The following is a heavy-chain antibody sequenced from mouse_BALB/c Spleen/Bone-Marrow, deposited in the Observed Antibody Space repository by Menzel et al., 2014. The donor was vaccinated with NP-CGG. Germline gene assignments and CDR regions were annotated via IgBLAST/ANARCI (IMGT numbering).Heavy chain of an antibody. CDR2: ISSKSTNYTT. V-gene: IGHV10-1*01. J-gene: IGHJ4*01. D-gene: IGHD2-4*01. Sequence: EVHLVESGGGLVQPKGSLKLSCAASGFTFNIYAMNWVRQAPRKGLEWVARISSKSTNYTTCYADSVKDRFTISSDDSRSMLYLQMNSLKTEDTAIYYCVRQDYDYPMDYWGQGTSVTVSS. CDR3: VRQDYDYPMDY. CDR1: GFTFNIYA.